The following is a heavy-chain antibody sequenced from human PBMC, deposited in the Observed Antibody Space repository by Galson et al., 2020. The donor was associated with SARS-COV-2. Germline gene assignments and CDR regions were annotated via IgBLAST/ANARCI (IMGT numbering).Heavy chain of an antibody. CDR3: WGALLRFLEWPNDAFDI. Sequence: SETLSLTCTVSGGSISSSSYYWGWLRQPPGKGLEWIGSISYSGSTYYNPSLKSRVTISVDTSENQFSLKLSSVTAADTAVYYCWGALLRFLEWPNDAFDIWGQGTMVTVSS. V-gene: IGHV4-39*01. D-gene: IGHD3-3*01. CDR1: GGSISSSSYY. J-gene: IGHJ3*02. CDR2: ISYSGST.